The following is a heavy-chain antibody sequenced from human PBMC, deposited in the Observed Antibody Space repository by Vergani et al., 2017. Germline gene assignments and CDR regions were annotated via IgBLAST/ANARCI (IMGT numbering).Heavy chain of an antibody. V-gene: IGHV1-2*02. CDR1: GYTFTGYY. CDR2: INPNSGGT. J-gene: IGHJ4*02. Sequence: QVQLEQSGAEVKKPGASVKVSCKASGYTFTGYYMHWVRQAPGQGLEWMGWINPNSGGTNYAQKFQGRVTMTRDTSISTAYMELSRLRSDDTAVYYCARDGPPYYDILTGYYPGLHTYYFDYWGQGTLVTVSS. D-gene: IGHD3-9*01. CDR3: ARDGPPYYDILTGYYPGLHTYYFDY.